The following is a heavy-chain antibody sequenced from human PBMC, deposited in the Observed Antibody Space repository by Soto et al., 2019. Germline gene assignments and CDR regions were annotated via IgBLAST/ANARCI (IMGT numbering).Heavy chain of an antibody. CDR2: INHSGST. CDR3: ASYNWNLLPNYYFDY. D-gene: IGHD1-20*01. Sequence: SETLSLTCAVYGGSFSGYYWSWIRQPPGKGLEWIGEINHSGSTNYNPSLKSRVTISVDTSKNQFSLKLSSVTAADTALYYCASYNWNLLPNYYFDYWGQGTLVTVSS. V-gene: IGHV4-34*01. CDR1: GGSFSGYY. J-gene: IGHJ4*02.